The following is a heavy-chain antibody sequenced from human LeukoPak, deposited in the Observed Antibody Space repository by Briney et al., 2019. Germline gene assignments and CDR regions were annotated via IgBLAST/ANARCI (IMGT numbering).Heavy chain of an antibody. V-gene: IGHV4-39*01. CDR3: ARKTSSSSEFDP. Sequence: SQTLSNTCTVSGGSISITNYYWGWIHQPPGKGLRWIGFIYYSGSTYYNPSLQSRVTISVDTSKNQFSLTLSSVTAADTAVYYCARKTSSSSEFDPWGQGTLVTVSS. CDR2: IYYSGST. CDR1: GGSISITNYY. J-gene: IGHJ5*02. D-gene: IGHD6-6*01.